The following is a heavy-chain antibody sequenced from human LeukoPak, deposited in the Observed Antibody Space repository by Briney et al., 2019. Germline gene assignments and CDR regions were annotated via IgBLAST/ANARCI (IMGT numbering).Heavy chain of an antibody. V-gene: IGHV4-59*01. D-gene: IGHD3-16*01. Sequence: SETLSLTCTVSGGSITSYYWSWIRQPPGKGPEWIGNIYYSGSTNYNPSLKSRVTISVDTSKNQFSLKLSSVTAADTAVYYCARGRGERGGNWFDPWGQGTLVTVSS. J-gene: IGHJ5*02. CDR3: ARGRGERGGNWFDP. CDR2: IYYSGST. CDR1: GGSITSYY.